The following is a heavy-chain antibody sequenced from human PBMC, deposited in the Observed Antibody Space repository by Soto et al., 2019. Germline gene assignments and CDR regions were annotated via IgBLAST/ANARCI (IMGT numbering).Heavy chain of an antibody. Sequence: PSLTCTVSGGSISSYYWSWIRQPPGKGLEWIGYIYYSGSTNYNPSLKSRVTISVDTSKNQFSLKLGSVTAADTAVYYCARNTVTTNKFDYWGQGTLVTVSS. J-gene: IGHJ4*02. V-gene: IGHV4-59*01. CDR2: IYYSGST. CDR1: GGSISSYY. D-gene: IGHD4-17*01. CDR3: ARNTVTTNKFDY.